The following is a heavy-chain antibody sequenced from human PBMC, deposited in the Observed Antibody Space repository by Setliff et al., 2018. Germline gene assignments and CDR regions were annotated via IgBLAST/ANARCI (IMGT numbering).Heavy chain of an antibody. V-gene: IGHV4-39*07. CDR2: IYYRGST. J-gene: IGHJ5*02. D-gene: IGHD1-26*01. CDR1: GGSISSSSYY. Sequence: SETLSLTCTVSGGSISSSSYYWGWIRQPPGKGLEWIGSIYYRGSTYYNPSLKSRVTISVDTSKNQFSLKLSSVTAADTAVCYCARVLNWFDPWGQGTLVTVSS. CDR3: ARVLNWFDP.